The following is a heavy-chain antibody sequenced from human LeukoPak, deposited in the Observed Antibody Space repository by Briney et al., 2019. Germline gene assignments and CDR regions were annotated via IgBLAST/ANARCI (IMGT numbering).Heavy chain of an antibody. V-gene: IGHV4-34*01. CDR3: ARGPINYYLNWFDP. CDR1: GGSFSGYY. Sequence: SETLSLTCAVSGGSFSGYYWSWIRQPPGKGLEWIWEINHSGSTNYNPSLNSRVTISVDTSKNQFSLKLSSVTAADTAVYYCARGPINYYLNWFDPWGQGTLVTVSS. CDR2: INHSGST. D-gene: IGHD3-10*01. J-gene: IGHJ5*02.